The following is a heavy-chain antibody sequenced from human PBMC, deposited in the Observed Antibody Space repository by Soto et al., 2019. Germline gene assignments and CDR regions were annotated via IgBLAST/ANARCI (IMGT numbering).Heavy chain of an antibody. J-gene: IGHJ6*02. CDR3: AREHAYYDFWSGYYTYYYGMDV. Sequence: SETLSLTCTVSGGSVSSGSYYWSWIRQPPGKGLEWIGYIYYSGSTNYNPSLKSRVTISVDTSKNQFSLKLSSVTAADTAVYYCAREHAYYDFWSGYYTYYYGMDVWGQGTTVTVSS. CDR1: GGSVSSGSYY. D-gene: IGHD3-3*01. CDR2: IYYSGST. V-gene: IGHV4-61*01.